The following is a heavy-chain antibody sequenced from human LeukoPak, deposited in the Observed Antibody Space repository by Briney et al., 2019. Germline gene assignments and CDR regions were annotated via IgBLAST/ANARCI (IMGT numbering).Heavy chain of an antibody. D-gene: IGHD3-10*02. Sequence: GGSLRLSCAASGFTFDDYAMHWVRQAPGKGLERVSGISWNSGNMGYADSVKGRFTISRDNAKNSLYLQMNSLRAEDTAVYYCVELGITMIGGVWGKGTTVTISS. CDR1: GFTFDDYA. V-gene: IGHV3-9*01. CDR2: ISWNSGNM. J-gene: IGHJ6*04. CDR3: VELGITMIGGV.